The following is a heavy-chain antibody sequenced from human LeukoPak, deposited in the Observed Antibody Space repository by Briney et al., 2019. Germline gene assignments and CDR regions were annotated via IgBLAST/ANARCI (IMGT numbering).Heavy chain of an antibody. D-gene: IGHD3-10*01. CDR1: GFIFSSHW. CDR3: ARDYGWSFAY. V-gene: IGHV3-7*03. Sequence: GGSLRLSCTSSGFIFSSHWMNWVRQAPGKGPEWVANIKYDGSEQYYVDSVKGRFSISRDNTKNLLYLQMNSLRVEDTAVYYCARDYGWSFAYWGQGTLVTVSS. J-gene: IGHJ4*02. CDR2: IKYDGSEQ.